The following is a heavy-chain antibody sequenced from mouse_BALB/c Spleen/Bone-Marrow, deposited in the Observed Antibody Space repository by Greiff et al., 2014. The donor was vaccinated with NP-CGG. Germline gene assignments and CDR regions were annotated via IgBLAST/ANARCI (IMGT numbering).Heavy chain of an antibody. D-gene: IGHD2-1*01. CDR3: ARYGNGLMDY. V-gene: IGHV14-3*02. CDR1: GFNIKDTY. Sequence: VQLQQSGAELVKPGASVKLSCTASGFNIKDTYMHWVKQRPEQGLEWIGRIDTANGNTKYDPKFQGKASITADTSSNTAYLQLSSLTSEDTAVYYCARYGNGLMDYWGQGTSVTVSS. CDR2: IDTANGNT. J-gene: IGHJ4*01.